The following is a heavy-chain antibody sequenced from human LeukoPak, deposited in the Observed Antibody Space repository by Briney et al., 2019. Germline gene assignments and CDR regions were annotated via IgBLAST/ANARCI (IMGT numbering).Heavy chain of an antibody. D-gene: IGHD3-10*01. CDR2: IYSGGST. Sequence: GGSLRLSCAASGFTVSSNYMSWVRQAPGKGPEWVSVIYSGGSTYYADSVKGRFTISRDNSKNTVNLQMNSLRPEDTAVYYCARDTPSSGFDYWGQGTQVTVSS. CDR1: GFTVSSNY. V-gene: IGHV3-53*01. CDR3: ARDTPSSGFDY. J-gene: IGHJ4*02.